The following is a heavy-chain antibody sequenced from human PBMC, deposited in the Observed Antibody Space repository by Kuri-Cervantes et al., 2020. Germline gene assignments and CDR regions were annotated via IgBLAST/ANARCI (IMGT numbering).Heavy chain of an antibody. V-gene: IGHV3-30-3*01. J-gene: IGHJ5*02. Sequence: GESLKISCAASGFTFSSYAMHWVRQAPGKGLEWVAVISYDGSNKYYADSVKGRFTISRDNSKNTLYLQMNSLRAEDTAVYYCASGRFGELHFDPWGQGTLVTVSS. CDR2: ISYDGSNK. CDR1: GFTFSSYA. CDR3: ASGRFGELHFDP. D-gene: IGHD3-10*01.